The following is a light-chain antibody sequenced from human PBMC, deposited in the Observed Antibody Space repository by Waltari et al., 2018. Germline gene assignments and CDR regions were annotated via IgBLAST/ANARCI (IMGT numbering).Light chain of an antibody. CDR3: QHYVRLPVT. V-gene: IGKV3-20*01. CDR2: GAS. J-gene: IGKJ1*01. Sequence: GAGGSVGRSLAGYQQYPGLAPRLLIYGASIRATGIPDRVRGGGSGTDFSLTISRLEPEDCAAYHCQHYVRLPVTFGQGTKVGIK. CDR1: GSVGRS.